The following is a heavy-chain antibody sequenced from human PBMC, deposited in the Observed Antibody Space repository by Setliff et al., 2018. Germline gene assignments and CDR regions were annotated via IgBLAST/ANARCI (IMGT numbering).Heavy chain of an antibody. D-gene: IGHD2-21*02. CDR3: AHHCGGDCYPH. V-gene: IGHV2-26*01. CDR2: IFSNDEK. Sequence: SGPTLVNPTETLTLTCTVSGFSLSNARMGVSWIRQPPGKALEWLAHIFSNDEKSYSPSLKSRLTITKDTSKNQVVLTMTNMDPVDTATYYCAHHCGGDCYPHWGQGTLVTVSS. J-gene: IGHJ4*02. CDR1: GFSLSNARMG.